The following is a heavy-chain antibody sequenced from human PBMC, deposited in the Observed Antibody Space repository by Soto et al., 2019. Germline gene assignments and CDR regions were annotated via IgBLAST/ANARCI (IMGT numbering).Heavy chain of an antibody. J-gene: IGHJ4*02. D-gene: IGHD6-13*01. V-gene: IGHV1-2*02. Sequence: ASVKVSCKASGYTFTGYYMHWVRQAPGQGLEWMGWINPNIGGTNYAQKFQGRVTMTRDTSISTAYMELSRLRSDDTAVYYCARVQQLVLESYFDYWGQGTLVTVSS. CDR1: GYTFTGYY. CDR3: ARVQQLVLESYFDY. CDR2: INPNIGGT.